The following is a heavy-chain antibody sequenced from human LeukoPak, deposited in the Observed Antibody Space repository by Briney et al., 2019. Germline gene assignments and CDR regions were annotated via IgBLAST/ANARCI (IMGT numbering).Heavy chain of an antibody. CDR1: GGSISSSSYY. Sequence: SETLSLTCTVSGGSISSSSYYWGWIRQPPGKGLEWIGSSYYSGSTYYNPSLKSRVTISVDTSKNQFSLKLSSVTAADTAVYYCARHVDYCSSTSCYLWWFDPWGQGTLVTVSS. CDR2: SYYSGST. J-gene: IGHJ5*02. D-gene: IGHD2-2*01. V-gene: IGHV4-39*01. CDR3: ARHVDYCSSTSCYLWWFDP.